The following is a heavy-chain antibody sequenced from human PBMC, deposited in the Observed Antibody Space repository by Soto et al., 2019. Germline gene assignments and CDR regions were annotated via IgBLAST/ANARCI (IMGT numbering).Heavy chain of an antibody. J-gene: IGHJ3*02. CDR2: IGTAGDT. V-gene: IGHV3-13*01. Sequence: EVQLVESGGGLVQPGGSLRLSCAASGFTFSSYDMHWVRQATGKGLEWVSAIGTAGDTDYPGSVKGRFTISRENAKNSLYLQMNSLRAEDTAVYYCARDSGSGWYPKSHAFDIWGQGTMVTVSS. CDR1: GFTFSSYD. CDR3: ARDSGSGWYPKSHAFDI. D-gene: IGHD6-19*01.